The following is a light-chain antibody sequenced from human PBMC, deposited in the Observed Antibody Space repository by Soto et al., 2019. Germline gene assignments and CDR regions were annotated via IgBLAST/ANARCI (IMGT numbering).Light chain of an antibody. CDR2: KAS. J-gene: IGKJ1*01. CDR3: QQYYSDGT. Sequence: DLQLTQGPSTLSASVGDRVTITCRASQSISRWVAWCQQKPGKAPNRLIYKASSLENGVPSRFSGSGSGTEFSLTISSLQPDDGANYFCQQYYSDGTFGQGNKVDI. CDR1: QSISRW. V-gene: IGKV1-5*03.